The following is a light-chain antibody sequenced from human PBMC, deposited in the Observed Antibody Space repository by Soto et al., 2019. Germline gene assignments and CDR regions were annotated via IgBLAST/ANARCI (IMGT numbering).Light chain of an antibody. V-gene: IGLV2-14*01. CDR2: EVT. Sequence: QSVLTQPASVSGSPGQSITISCTGGSSDIGGYNYVSWFQQHPGKAPKLMIYEVTNRPSGVSNRFSGSKSGSTASLTISGLQVEDEADYYCSSYTSSNTLVFGTGTKVTVL. CDR3: SSYTSSNTLV. J-gene: IGLJ1*01. CDR1: SSDIGGYNY.